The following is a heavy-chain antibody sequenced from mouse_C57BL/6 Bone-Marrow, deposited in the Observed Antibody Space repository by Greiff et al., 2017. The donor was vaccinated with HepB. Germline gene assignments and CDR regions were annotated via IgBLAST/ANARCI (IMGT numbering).Heavy chain of an antibody. CDR3: AKFSYDGLGTFDY. CDR1: GYTFTSYW. D-gene: IGHD2-3*01. V-gene: IGHV1-69*01. CDR2: IDPSDSYT. J-gene: IGHJ2*01. Sequence: QVQLQQPGAELVMPGASVKLSCKASGYTFTSYWMHWVKQRPGQGLEWIGEIDPSDSYTNYNQKFKGKSTLTVDKSSSTAYMQLSSLTSEDSAVYYCAKFSYDGLGTFDYWGQGTTLTVSS.